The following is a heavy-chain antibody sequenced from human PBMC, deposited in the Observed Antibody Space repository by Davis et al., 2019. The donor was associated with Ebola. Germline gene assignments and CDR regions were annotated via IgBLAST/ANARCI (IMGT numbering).Heavy chain of an antibody. D-gene: IGHD3-10*01. J-gene: IGHJ6*04. CDR3: ARLGYYGSGGYGMDV. CDR1: GYTFTGYY. V-gene: IGHV1-46*01. CDR2: INPSGGST. Sequence: AASVKVSCKASGYTFTGYYIHWVRQAPGQGLEWMGIINPSGGSTSYAQKFQGRVTMTTDTSTTTAYMELSSLRSEDTAVYYCARLGYYGSGGYGMDVWGKGTTVTVSS.